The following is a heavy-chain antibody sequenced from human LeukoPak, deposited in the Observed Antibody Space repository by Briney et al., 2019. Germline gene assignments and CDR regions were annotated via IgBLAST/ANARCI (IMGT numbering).Heavy chain of an antibody. Sequence: PGGSLRLSCAASGFTFSSYAMSWVRQAPGKGLEWVSAISGSGVSTYYADSVKGRFTISRDNSKNTLYLQMSSLRAEDTAIYYCAKGDTVTNFDYWGQGTLVTVSS. CDR1: GFTFSSYA. D-gene: IGHD4-17*01. CDR3: AKGDTVTNFDY. CDR2: ISGSGVST. V-gene: IGHV3-23*01. J-gene: IGHJ4*02.